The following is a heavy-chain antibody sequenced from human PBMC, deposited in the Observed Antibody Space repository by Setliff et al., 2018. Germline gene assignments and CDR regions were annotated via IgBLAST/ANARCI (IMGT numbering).Heavy chain of an antibody. Sequence: SVKVSCKASGGTFSSYAITWVRRAPGQGLEWMGGIIPILGTVNYAQKFQGRVTITADEPTSTAYMELSSLRSEDTAVYYCARTCSGSGCYAGLESWGQGTPVTVSS. CDR1: GGTFSSYA. V-gene: IGHV1-69*13. J-gene: IGHJ4*02. CDR3: ARTCSGSGCYAGLES. D-gene: IGHD2-15*01. CDR2: IIPILGTV.